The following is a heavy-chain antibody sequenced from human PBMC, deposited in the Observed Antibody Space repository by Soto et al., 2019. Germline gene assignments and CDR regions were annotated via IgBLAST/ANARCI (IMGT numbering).Heavy chain of an antibody. Sequence: GESLKISCKVSGYSFSSWWIAWVRQMPGKGLEYMGIIYPSDSQTRYSPSFQGQVTISADTSISTAYLQWSSLKASDTAIYYCARHGFYGDYSSNYFDPWGQGTLVTVSS. CDR3: ARHGFYGDYSSNYFDP. CDR2: IYPSDSQT. J-gene: IGHJ5*02. CDR1: GYSFSSWW. D-gene: IGHD4-17*01. V-gene: IGHV5-51*01.